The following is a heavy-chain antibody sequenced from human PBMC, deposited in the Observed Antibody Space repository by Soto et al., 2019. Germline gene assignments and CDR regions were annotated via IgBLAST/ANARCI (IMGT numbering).Heavy chain of an antibody. D-gene: IGHD1-1*01. Sequence: GGSLRLSCAASGFTFSSYGMHWVRQAPDKGLEWVAVISYDGSNKYYADSVKGRFTISRDNSKNTLYLQMNSLRAEDTAVYYCAKLDLGDWFDPWGQGTLVTVS. CDR1: GFTFSSYG. J-gene: IGHJ5*02. CDR2: ISYDGSNK. CDR3: AKLDLGDWFDP. V-gene: IGHV3-30*18.